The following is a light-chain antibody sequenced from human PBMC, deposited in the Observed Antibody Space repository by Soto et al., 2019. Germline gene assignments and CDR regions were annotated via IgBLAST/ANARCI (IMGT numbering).Light chain of an antibody. J-gene: IGKJ5*01. CDR1: QSVSSN. CDR3: QQYNNWPIT. CDR2: GAS. Sequence: EIVMTQSPATLSVSPGERATLSCRASQSVSSNLAWYQQKPGQAPRLLIYGASTRATGIPARFSGSGSGTECTLTISGLQSEDFAVYYCQQYNNWPITFGQGTRLEIK. V-gene: IGKV3-15*01.